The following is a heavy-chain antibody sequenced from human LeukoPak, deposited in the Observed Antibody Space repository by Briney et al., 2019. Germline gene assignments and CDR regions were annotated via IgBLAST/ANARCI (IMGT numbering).Heavy chain of an antibody. CDR3: ARDSSSFSFDY. V-gene: IGHV3-20*04. D-gene: IGHD6-13*01. Sequence: GGSLRLSCAASGFTLDDDGMSCVRHAPGKWLEWVSGINWNGGSTGYADSVKGRFTITRDNAKNSLYLQMNSLRAEDTALYYCARDSSSFSFDYWGQGTLVTVSS. J-gene: IGHJ4*02. CDR1: GFTLDDDG. CDR2: INWNGGST.